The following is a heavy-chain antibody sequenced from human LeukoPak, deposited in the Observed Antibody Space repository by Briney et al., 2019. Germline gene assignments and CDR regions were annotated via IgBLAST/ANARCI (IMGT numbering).Heavy chain of an antibody. V-gene: IGHV4-31*03. D-gene: IGHD3-9*01. CDR3: ARDLDGYTRYDY. J-gene: IGHJ4*02. CDR2: IYYSGTT. Sequence: SETLSLTCTVSGGSISSGGYWGWIRQLPGKGLEWIGYIYYSGTTYYNPSLKSRVSISVDTSKNQFSLKLSSVTVADTAVYYCARDLDGYTRYDYWGQGTLVTVSS. CDR1: GGSISSGGY.